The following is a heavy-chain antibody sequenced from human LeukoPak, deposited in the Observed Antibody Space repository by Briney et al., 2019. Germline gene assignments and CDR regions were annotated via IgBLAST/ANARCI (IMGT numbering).Heavy chain of an antibody. Sequence: GGSLRLSCAASGFTFSSYGMHWVRQAPGKGLEWVAFIRYDGSNKYYADSAKGRFTISRDNSKNTLYLQMNSLRAEDTAVYYCAKSVTIFGVVTTIDFDYWGQGTLVTVSS. D-gene: IGHD3-3*01. J-gene: IGHJ4*02. CDR2: IRYDGSNK. V-gene: IGHV3-30*02. CDR3: AKSVTIFGVVTTIDFDY. CDR1: GFTFSSYG.